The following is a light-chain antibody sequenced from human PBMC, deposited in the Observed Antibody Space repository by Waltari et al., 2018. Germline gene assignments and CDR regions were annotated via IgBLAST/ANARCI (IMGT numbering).Light chain of an antibody. J-gene: IGLJ2*01. Sequence: QSVLTQPPSASGTPGQRVTISCSGSSSNIGRNYVYWYQQPPGTAPKLLIYRNNQRTAGVPDRFSGPKFCTPASLAISGLRSEDGAEYYCAAWDDSLSVYVVFGGGTKLTVL. CDR1: SSNIGRNY. CDR2: RNN. V-gene: IGLV1-47*01. CDR3: AAWDDSLSVYVV.